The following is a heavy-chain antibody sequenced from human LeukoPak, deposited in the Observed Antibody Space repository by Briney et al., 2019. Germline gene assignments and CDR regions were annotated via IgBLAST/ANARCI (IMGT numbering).Heavy chain of an antibody. V-gene: IGHV1-69*06. CDR2: IIPIFGTA. J-gene: IGHJ4*02. Sequence: SVKVSCKASGGTFSSYAISWVRQAPGQGLEWMGGIIPIFGTANYAQKFQGRVTIAADKSTSTAYMELSSLRSEDTAVYYYAREDSYSYGYYFDYWGQGTLVTVSS. CDR1: GGTFSSYA. CDR3: AREDSYSYGYYFDY. D-gene: IGHD5-18*01.